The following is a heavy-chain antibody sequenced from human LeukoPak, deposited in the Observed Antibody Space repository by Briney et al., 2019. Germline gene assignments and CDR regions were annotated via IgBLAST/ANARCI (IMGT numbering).Heavy chain of an antibody. J-gene: IGHJ4*02. Sequence: GGSLRLSCSASGFTFSNAWMSWVRQARGKGLEWVGRIKSKTDGGTTDYAAPVKGRFTISRDDSKNTLYLQMNSLKTEDTAVYYCTTESIAAAGTFDYWGQGTLVTVSS. D-gene: IGHD6-13*01. V-gene: IGHV3-15*01. CDR1: GFTFSNAW. CDR2: IKSKTDGGTT. CDR3: TTESIAAAGTFDY.